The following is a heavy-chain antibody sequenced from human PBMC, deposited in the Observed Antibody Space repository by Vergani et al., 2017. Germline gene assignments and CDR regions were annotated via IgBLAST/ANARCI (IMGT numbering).Heavy chain of an antibody. D-gene: IGHD5-18*01. CDR1: GFTFSSYS. Sequence: QVELVESGGGVVQPGGSLRLSCVASGFTFSSYSIHWVRQAPGKGLQWVAFIRFDGNKKYFADSVRGRLTLSRDNSRNTLYLQMNSLRVEDTAVYYCAKGLDTTMVPLGMDVWGQGTTVTVSS. CDR3: AKGLDTTMVPLGMDV. J-gene: IGHJ6*02. CDR2: IRFDGNKK. V-gene: IGHV3-30*02.